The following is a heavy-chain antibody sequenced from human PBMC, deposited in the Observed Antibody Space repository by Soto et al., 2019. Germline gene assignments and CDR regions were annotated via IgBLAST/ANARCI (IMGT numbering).Heavy chain of an antibody. J-gene: IGHJ6*02. CDR3: ARDGCSSTSCYPDYYYGMDV. Sequence: GGSRRRSWAASGFTFSSYSMNWGRPATGKGLEWVSSISSSSSYIDYADSVKGRFTISRDKSKNSLYLQMNSLRAEDTAVYYCARDGCSSTSCYPDYYYGMDVWGQGTTVTVSS. V-gene: IGHV3-21*01. D-gene: IGHD2-2*01. CDR1: GFTFSSYS. CDR2: ISSSSSYI.